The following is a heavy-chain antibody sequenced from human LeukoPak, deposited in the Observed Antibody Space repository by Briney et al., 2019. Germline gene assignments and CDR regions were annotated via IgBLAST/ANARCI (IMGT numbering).Heavy chain of an antibody. CDR3: TTPNEGNWFDP. CDR2: IRDKGYGHAT. V-gene: IGHV3-73*01. J-gene: IGHJ5*02. Sequence: GGSLKLSCAASGFTFSDSAIHWVRQASGKGLEWVDRIRDKGYGHATAYAASVKGRFTLSRDDSKNTAYLQMNSLKTEDTALYYCTTPNEGNWFDPWGQGTLVTVSS. D-gene: IGHD2-8*01. CDR1: GFTFSDSA.